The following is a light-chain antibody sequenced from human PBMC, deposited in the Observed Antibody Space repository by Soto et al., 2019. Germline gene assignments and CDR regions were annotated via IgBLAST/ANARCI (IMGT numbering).Light chain of an antibody. CDR3: SSYTDSSNNV. Sequence: QSVLTQPASVSGSPGQSITISCTGTSSDLAIYNYVSWYQQQPGKAPKLMIYQVTNRPSGVSNRFSGPRSGNTASLTISGLQAEDEADYYCSSYTDSSNNVFGTGTRSPS. V-gene: IGLV2-14*01. CDR1: SSDLAIYNY. J-gene: IGLJ1*01. CDR2: QVT.